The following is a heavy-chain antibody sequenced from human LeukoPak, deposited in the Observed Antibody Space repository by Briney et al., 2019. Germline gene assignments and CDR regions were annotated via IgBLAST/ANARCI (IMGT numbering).Heavy chain of an antibody. J-gene: IGHJ6*03. CDR3: ARCRRYDYVWGSYRPKTDYYYYMDV. CDR1: GGSFSGYY. Sequence: SETLSLTCAVYGGSFSGYYWSWIRQPPGKGLEWIGEINHSGSTNYNPSLKSRVTISVDTSKNQFSLKLSSVTAADTAVYYCARCRRYDYVWGSYRPKTDYYYYMDVWGKGTTVTVSS. D-gene: IGHD3-16*02. V-gene: IGHV4-34*01. CDR2: INHSGST.